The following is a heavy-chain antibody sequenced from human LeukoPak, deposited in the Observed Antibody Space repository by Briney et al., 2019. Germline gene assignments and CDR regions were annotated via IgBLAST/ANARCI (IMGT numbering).Heavy chain of an antibody. CDR3: IATVTPNSPWDY. Sequence: PGGSLRLSCAASGFTVSSNYMSWVRQAPGKGLEWVSVIYSGGSTYYADSVKGRFTISRDNSKNTLYLQMNSLRAEDTAVYYCIATVTPNSPWDYWGQGTLVTVSS. J-gene: IGHJ4*02. CDR2: IYSGGST. V-gene: IGHV3-66*01. CDR1: GFTVSSNY. D-gene: IGHD4-17*01.